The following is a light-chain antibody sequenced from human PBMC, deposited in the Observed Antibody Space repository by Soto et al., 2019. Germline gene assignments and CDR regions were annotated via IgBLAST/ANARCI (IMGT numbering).Light chain of an antibody. CDR1: SSDVGSYNR. CDR2: EVT. Sequence: QSALTQPPSVSGSPGQSVTISCTGTSSDVGSYNRVSWYQQPPGTAPKLMIYEVTNRPSGVSDRFSGSKSGNTASLTISGLQAEDEADYYCSSYTGSSTYVFGTGTKLTVL. J-gene: IGLJ1*01. V-gene: IGLV2-18*02. CDR3: SSYTGSSTYV.